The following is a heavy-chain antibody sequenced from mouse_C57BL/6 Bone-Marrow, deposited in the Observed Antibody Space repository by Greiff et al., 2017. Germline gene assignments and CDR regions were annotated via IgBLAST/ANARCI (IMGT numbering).Heavy chain of an antibody. J-gene: IGHJ2*01. V-gene: IGHV5-12*01. CDR1: GFTFSDYY. Sequence: EVQLQESGGGLVQPGGSLKLSCAASGFTFSDYYMYWVRQTPEKRLEWVAYISNGGGSTYYPDTVKGRFTISRDNAKNTLYLQMSRLKSEDTAMYYCARQGENWDAEHYRGQGATLTVS. D-gene: IGHD4-1*01. CDR3: ARQGENWDAEHY. CDR2: ISNGGGST.